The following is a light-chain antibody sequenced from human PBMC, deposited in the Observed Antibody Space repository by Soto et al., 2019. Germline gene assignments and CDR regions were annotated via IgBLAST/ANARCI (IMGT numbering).Light chain of an antibody. CDR2: AAS. CDR3: QQHNNWPPIT. V-gene: IGKV3-15*01. J-gene: IGKJ5*01. CDR1: QSVSDR. Sequence: EIVMTHSPDTLSVSPVERATLSCSASQSVSDRVVWYQQKSGQAPSLLIYAASTRATGIPARFSGSGSGTEFTLTISSLQSEDFAVYYCQQHNNWPPITFGQGTRLEIK.